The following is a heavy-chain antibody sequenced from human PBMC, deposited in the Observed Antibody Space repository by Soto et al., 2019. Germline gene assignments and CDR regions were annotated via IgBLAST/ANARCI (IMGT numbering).Heavy chain of an antibody. CDR1: GGSINSYS. J-gene: IGHJ4*02. D-gene: IGHD3-22*01. V-gene: IGHV1-69*15. CDR2: VIPIFGTP. CDR3: AREWANSSGYPFDI. Sequence: QVQLVQSGAEVKKPGSSVKVSCKPSGGSINSYSMSWVRQAPGQGLEWMGNVIPIFGTPTYAQTFKGRVSISADLSTNTVYMELTSLKFEDTAVYFCAREWANSSGYPFDIWGPGTLLAVSS.